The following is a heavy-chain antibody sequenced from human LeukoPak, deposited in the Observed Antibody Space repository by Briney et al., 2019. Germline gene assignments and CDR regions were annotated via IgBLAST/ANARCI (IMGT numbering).Heavy chain of an antibody. D-gene: IGHD3-10*01. J-gene: IGHJ5*02. CDR2: ISSSGSTI. V-gene: IGHV3-11*04. CDR3: ARVTVLLWFGDYNWFDP. CDR1: GFTFSDYY. Sequence: GGSLRLSCAASGFTFSDYYMSWIRQAPGKGLEWVSYISSSGSTIYYADSVKGRFTISKYNAKNSLYLQMISLRAEDTAVYYCARVTVLLWFGDYNWFDPWGQGTLVTVSS.